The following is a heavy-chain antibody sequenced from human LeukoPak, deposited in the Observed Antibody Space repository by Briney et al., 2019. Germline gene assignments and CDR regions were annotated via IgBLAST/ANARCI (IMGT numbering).Heavy chain of an antibody. D-gene: IGHD3-10*01. CDR3: ARYSEGSGSYYNVHFDY. V-gene: IGHV3-11*01. CDR2: ISSSGSTI. Sequence: PGGSLRLSCAASGFTFSDYYMSWIRQAPGEGLEWVSYISSSGSTIYYADSVKGRFTISRDNAKNSLYLQMNSLGAEDTAVYYCARYSEGSGSYYNVHFDYWGQGTLVTVSS. CDR1: GFTFSDYY. J-gene: IGHJ4*02.